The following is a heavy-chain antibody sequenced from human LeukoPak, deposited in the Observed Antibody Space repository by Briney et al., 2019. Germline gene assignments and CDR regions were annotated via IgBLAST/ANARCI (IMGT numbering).Heavy chain of an antibody. CDR1: GYTFTSYD. CDR2: MNPNGGNT. Sequence: ASVKVSCKASGYTFTSYDIDWVRQATGQGLEWMGWMNPNGGNTGCAQKFQGRVTITRNTSISTAYMELSSLRSEDTAVYYCARGSIGHLWLNYYYYMDVWGKGTTVTVSS. J-gene: IGHJ6*03. V-gene: IGHV1-8*03. D-gene: IGHD5-18*01. CDR3: ARGSIGHLWLNYYYYMDV.